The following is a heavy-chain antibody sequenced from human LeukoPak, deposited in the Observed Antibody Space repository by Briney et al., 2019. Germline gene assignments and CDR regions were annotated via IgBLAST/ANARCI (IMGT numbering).Heavy chain of an antibody. CDR1: GYTFTGYY. Sequence: ASVKVSCKASGYTFTGYYMHWVRQAPGQGLEWMGWINPNSGGTNYAQKFQGRVTMTRDTSISTAYMELSSLRSEDTAVYYCATLGPHCSGGSCYSRGYYGMDVWGQGTTVTVSS. D-gene: IGHD2-15*01. J-gene: IGHJ6*02. CDR2: INPNSGGT. CDR3: ATLGPHCSGGSCYSRGYYGMDV. V-gene: IGHV1-2*02.